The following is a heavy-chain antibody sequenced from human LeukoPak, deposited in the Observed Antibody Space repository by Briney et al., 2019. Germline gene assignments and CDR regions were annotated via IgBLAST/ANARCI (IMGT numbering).Heavy chain of an antibody. CDR1: GYTFTGYY. J-gene: IGHJ4*02. CDR2: INPNSGGT. V-gene: IGHV1-2*02. D-gene: IGHD2-2*01. CDR3: ARDSRMGCSSTSCYLADY. Sequence: ASVKVSCKASGYTFTGYYMHWVRQAPGQGLEWMGWINPNSGGTNYAQKFQGRVTITADESTSTAYMELSSLRSEDTAVYYCARDSRMGCSSTSCYLADYWGQGTLVTVSS.